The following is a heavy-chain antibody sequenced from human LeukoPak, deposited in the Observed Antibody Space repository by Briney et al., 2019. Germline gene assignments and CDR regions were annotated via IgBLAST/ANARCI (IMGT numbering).Heavy chain of an antibody. CDR3: ARGDYYDSSGHYIDAFDI. D-gene: IGHD3-22*01. V-gene: IGHV3-7*01. J-gene: IGHJ3*02. Sequence: PGGSLRLSCAASGFTFSRYWMSWVRQAPGKGLEWVGNIKEDGSEKYYVDSVKGRFTISRDNAKKSVFLQMNSLRVEDTAVYYCARGDYYDSSGHYIDAFDIWGQGTMVTVSS. CDR1: GFTFSRYW. CDR2: IKEDGSEK.